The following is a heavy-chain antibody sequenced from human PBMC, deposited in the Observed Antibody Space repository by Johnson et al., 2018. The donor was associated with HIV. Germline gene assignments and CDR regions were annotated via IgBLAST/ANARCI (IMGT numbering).Heavy chain of an antibody. J-gene: IGHJ3*02. CDR1: GFTFSSYA. CDR3: ARETGDDAFDI. V-gene: IGHV3-30-3*01. Sequence: VQLVESGGGVVQPGRSLRLSCAASGFTFSSYAIHWVRQAPGKGLEWVAVISYDGSNKYYTDSVKGRFTISRDNSKNTLYLQMNSLRAEDTAVYYCARETGDDAFDIWGQGTMVTVSS. CDR2: ISYDGSNK. D-gene: IGHD7-27*01.